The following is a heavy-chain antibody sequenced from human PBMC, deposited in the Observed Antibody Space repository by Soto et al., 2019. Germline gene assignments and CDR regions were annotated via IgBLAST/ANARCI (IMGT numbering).Heavy chain of an antibody. CDR3: AKSGYCSGGSCHNWFDP. CDR2: ISGSGGST. J-gene: IGHJ5*02. CDR1: GFTFSSYA. D-gene: IGHD2-15*01. Sequence: PGGSLRLSCAASGFTFSSYAMSWVRQAPGKGLEWVSAISGSGGSTYYADSVKGRFTISRDNSKNTLYLQVNSLRAEDTAVYYCAKSGYCSGGSCHNWFDPWGQGTLVTVSS. V-gene: IGHV3-23*01.